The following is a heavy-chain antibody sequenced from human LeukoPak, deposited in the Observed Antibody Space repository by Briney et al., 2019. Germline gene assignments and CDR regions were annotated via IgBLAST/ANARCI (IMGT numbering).Heavy chain of an antibody. CDR2: IYSGGST. Sequence: GGSLRLSCAASGFTVSSNYMNWVRKAPGKGLEWVSVIYSGGSTYYADSVKGRFTISRDNSKNSLYLQMNSLRAEDTALYYCAKDKGYSYGSYYFDYWGQGTLVTVSS. CDR3: AKDKGYSYGSYYFDY. V-gene: IGHV3-53*05. D-gene: IGHD5-18*01. CDR1: GFTVSSNY. J-gene: IGHJ4*02.